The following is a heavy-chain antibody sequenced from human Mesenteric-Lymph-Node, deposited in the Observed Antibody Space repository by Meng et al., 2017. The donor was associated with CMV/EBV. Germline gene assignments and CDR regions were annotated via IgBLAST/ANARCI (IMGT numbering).Heavy chain of an antibody. D-gene: IGHD3-3*01. CDR1: GLTFMRYD. J-gene: IGHJ4*01. CDR3: ASRPGAIFGVVIIPIFAF. CDR2: ISGSGGRT. V-gene: IGHV3-23*01. Sequence: GGSLRLSCVASGLTFMRYDMTWVRQAPGKGLEWVSGISGSGGRTYYADSVKGRFSISRDNSKNTLYLQMNSLRAEDTAVYYCASRPGAIFGVVIIPIFAFWGQGTLVTVSS.